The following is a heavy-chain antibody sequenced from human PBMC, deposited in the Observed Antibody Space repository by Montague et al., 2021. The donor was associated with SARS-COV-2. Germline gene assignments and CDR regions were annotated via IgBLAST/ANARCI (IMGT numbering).Heavy chain of an antibody. J-gene: IGHJ4*02. D-gene: IGHD3-22*01. CDR2: TYYRSKWNN. CDR3: ARVLRRISIIVDIRGFDY. CDR1: GDSVSSNSAA. V-gene: IGHV6-1*01. Sequence: CAISGDSVSSNSAAWNWIRQSPSRGLEWLGRTYYRSKWNNDYAVSVKSRITINPDTSKNQFSLQLNSVTAEDTAVYYCARVLRRISIIVDIRGFDYWGQGTLVTVSS.